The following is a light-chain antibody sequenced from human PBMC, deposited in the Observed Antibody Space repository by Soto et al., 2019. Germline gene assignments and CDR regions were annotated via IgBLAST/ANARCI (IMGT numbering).Light chain of an antibody. CDR1: QSVSSSY. Sequence: EIVLTQSPGTLSLSPGERATISCRASQSVSSSYLAWYQQKPGQAPRLLIHGASSRATGIPDRFSGSGSGTDLTLTISRLEPEDSAVYYCQQYGRSPPTFGQGTKLEIK. J-gene: IGKJ2*01. CDR3: QQYGRSPPT. CDR2: GAS. V-gene: IGKV3-20*01.